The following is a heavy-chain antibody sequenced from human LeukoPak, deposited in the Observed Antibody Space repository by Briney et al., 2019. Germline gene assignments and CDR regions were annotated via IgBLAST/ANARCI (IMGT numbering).Heavy chain of an antibody. J-gene: IGHJ6*02. CDR2: IIPIPGIA. D-gene: IGHD3-3*01. V-gene: IGHV1-69*04. Sequence: ASVKVSCKASGGTFSSYAISWVRQAPGQGLEWMGRIIPIPGIANYAQKFQGRVTITADKSTSTAYMELSSLRSEDTAVYYCARETYDFWRVNQNYYYYYVMDVWGQGTTVTVSS. CDR3: ARETYDFWRVNQNYYYYYVMDV. CDR1: GGTFSSYA.